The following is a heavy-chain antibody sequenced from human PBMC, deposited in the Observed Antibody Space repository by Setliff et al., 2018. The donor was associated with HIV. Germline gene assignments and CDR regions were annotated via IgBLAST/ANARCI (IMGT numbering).Heavy chain of an antibody. V-gene: IGHV4-59*01. Sequence: SETLSLTCTVSGGSISNSHWSWIRQPPGKGLEWIGYVYDSGTTQYNPSLESRVTISLHTSKNQFSLKLSSVTAADTAVYYCARAGYYGSTSYWEYFQHWGQGTLVTVSS. CDR3: ARAGYYGSTSYWEYFQH. CDR2: VYDSGTT. D-gene: IGHD3-22*01. CDR1: GGSISNSH. J-gene: IGHJ1*01.